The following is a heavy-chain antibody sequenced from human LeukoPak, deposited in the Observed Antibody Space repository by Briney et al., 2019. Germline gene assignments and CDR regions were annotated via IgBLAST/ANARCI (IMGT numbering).Heavy chain of an antibody. V-gene: IGHV4-34*01. J-gene: IGHJ6*03. CDR1: GGSFSGYY. Sequence: SETLSLTCAVYGGSFSGYYWSWIRQPPGKGLEWIGEINHSGSTNYNPSLKSRVTISVDTSKNQFSLKLSSVTAADTAVYYCARSVEGYCRGGSCYSYSYYMDVWGKGTTVTVSS. CDR2: INHSGST. CDR3: ARSVEGYCRGGSCYSYSYYMDV. D-gene: IGHD2-15*01.